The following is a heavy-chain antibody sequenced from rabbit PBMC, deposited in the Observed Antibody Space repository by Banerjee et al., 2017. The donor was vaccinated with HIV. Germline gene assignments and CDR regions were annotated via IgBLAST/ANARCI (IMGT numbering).Heavy chain of an antibody. CDR3: ARKAGSGTSYYTL. CDR1: GFSFSSSFW. D-gene: IGHD8-1*01. Sequence: QSLEESGGDLVKPGGTLTLTCKASGFSFSSSFWICWVRQAPGKGLELIACIYTSSGSTYYASWAKGRFTISKTSSTTVTLQMTSLTAADTATYFCARKAGSGTSYYTLWGQGTLVTVS. V-gene: IGHV1S40*01. J-gene: IGHJ4*01. CDR2: IYTSSGST.